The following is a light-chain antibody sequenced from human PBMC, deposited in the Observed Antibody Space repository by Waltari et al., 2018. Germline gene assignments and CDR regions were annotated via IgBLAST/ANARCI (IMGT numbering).Light chain of an antibody. CDR3: QQYNSWRT. CDR2: GAS. Sequence: EILITQSPPTLSVSPGECATLSCTASQSTARNLAWYQQKPGQAPRLPIYGASTRATGIPARFSGSGSGTEFTLTISSLQSEDFAVYYCQQYNSWRTFGQGTKLEIK. V-gene: IGKV3-15*01. J-gene: IGKJ2*01. CDR1: QSTARN.